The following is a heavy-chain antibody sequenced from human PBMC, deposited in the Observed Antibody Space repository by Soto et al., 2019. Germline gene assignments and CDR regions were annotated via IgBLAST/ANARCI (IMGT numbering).Heavy chain of an antibody. D-gene: IGHD2-15*01. Sequence: QVQLVQSGAEVKRPGASVRVSCKASGYTFNNYDIMWVRQAAGQGLEWMGWVNPNSGNTGYAQRFLGRVTMTRDTSIRTAYMELTSLTSDDTAVYYCARGRRANFAPWGQGTLVTLSS. J-gene: IGHJ5*02. CDR1: GYTFNNYD. V-gene: IGHV1-8*02. CDR2: VNPNSGNT. CDR3: ARGRRANFAP.